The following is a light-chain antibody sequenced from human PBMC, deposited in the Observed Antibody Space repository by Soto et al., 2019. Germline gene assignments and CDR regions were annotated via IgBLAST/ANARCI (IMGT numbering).Light chain of an antibody. CDR3: QQISSIPIT. Sequence: IQLTQSPASMSASVGDRVTRTCRTSQSSRSDVNWYQKKTGRAPKFLIHWASTLQSLGPSMCSGSGSDTHFTLTTSSVQPEAFATYYCQQISSIPITFGQGTRLEN. CDR2: WAS. V-gene: IGKV1-39*01. CDR1: QSSRSD. J-gene: IGKJ5*01.